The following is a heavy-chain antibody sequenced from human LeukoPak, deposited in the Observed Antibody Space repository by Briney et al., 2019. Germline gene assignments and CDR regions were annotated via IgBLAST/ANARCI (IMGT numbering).Heavy chain of an antibody. Sequence: SGTLSLTCAVSGGSISTNNWWGWVRQPPGKGLEWIGEIYHNGNNNHNPSLKSRLTISVDKSKNQFSLNLSSVTAADTAVYYCARGPSVAAHLDYWGQGALVTVTS. CDR2: IYHNGNN. V-gene: IGHV4-4*02. CDR1: GGSISTNNW. CDR3: ARGPSVAAHLDY. D-gene: IGHD5-12*01. J-gene: IGHJ4*02.